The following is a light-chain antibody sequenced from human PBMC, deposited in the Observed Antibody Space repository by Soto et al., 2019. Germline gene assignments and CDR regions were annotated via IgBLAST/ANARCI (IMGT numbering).Light chain of an antibody. J-gene: IGKJ1*01. CDR1: QSVRSN. CDR3: QQYDSYRT. CDR2: GAS. V-gene: IGKV3-15*01. Sequence: IVMTQSPATLSVSPWERATLSCRASQSVRSNLAWYQQKPGQAPRLLIYGASTRATGIPARFSGSGSGTEFTLTISSLQSDNFATYYCQQYDSYRTFGQGTKVDIK.